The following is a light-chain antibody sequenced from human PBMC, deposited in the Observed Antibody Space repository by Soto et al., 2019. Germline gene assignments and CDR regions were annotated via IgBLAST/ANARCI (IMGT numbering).Light chain of an antibody. CDR2: DVN. J-gene: IGLJ2*01. Sequence: QSVLTQPASVSGSPGQSITISCTGTSSDIGSYNYVSWYQQHPGKAPKVMIYDVNNRPAGVSNRFSGSKSGNTASLTISGLQPEDEADYYCSSFTSSSTMLFGGGTKVTVL. V-gene: IGLV2-14*01. CDR1: SSDIGSYNY. CDR3: SSFTSSSTML.